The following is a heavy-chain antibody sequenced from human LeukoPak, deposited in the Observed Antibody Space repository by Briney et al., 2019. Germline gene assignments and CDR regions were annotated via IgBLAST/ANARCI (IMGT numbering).Heavy chain of an antibody. CDR1: GYTFTGYY. D-gene: IGHD3-16*02. Sequence: ASVKVSCKSSGYTFTGYYMHWVRQAPGQGLEWMGRINPNSGGTNYAQKFQGRVTMTRDTSISTAYMELSRLRSDDTAVYYCARDLGRGLRLGELSLIDWLDPWGQGTLVTVSS. J-gene: IGHJ5*02. V-gene: IGHV1-2*06. CDR3: ARDLGRGLRLGELSLIDWLDP. CDR2: INPNSGGT.